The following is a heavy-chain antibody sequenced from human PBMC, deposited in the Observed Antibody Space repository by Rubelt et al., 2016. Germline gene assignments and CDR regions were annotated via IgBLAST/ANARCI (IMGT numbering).Heavy chain of an antibody. CDR2: ISSSSSYT. D-gene: IGHD5-18*01. J-gene: IGHJ4*02. CDR3: ARDMYSYGLYYFDY. V-gene: IGHV3-11*06. Sequence: QAPGKGLEWVSYISSSSSYTNYADSVKGRFTISRDNAKNSLYLQMNSLRAEDTAVYYCARDMYSYGLYYFDYWGQGTLVTVSS.